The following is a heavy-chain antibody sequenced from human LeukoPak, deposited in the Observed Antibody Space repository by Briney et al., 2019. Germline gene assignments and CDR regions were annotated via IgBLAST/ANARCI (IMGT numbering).Heavy chain of an antibody. CDR3: ARDSGTSWSY. CDR1: GFPLSNYD. Sequence: GGSLRLSCAASGFPLSNYDMHWVRQAPGKGLQWVAIISSDGSNEYYADSVKGRFTISRDNSKNTLYLQINNLRVEDTSVYYCARDSGTSWSYWGQGTLVTVSS. D-gene: IGHD6-13*01. V-gene: IGHV3-30*04. J-gene: IGHJ4*02. CDR2: ISSDGSNE.